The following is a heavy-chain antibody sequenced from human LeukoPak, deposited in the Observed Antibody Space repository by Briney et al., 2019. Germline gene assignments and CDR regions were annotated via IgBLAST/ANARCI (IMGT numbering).Heavy chain of an antibody. D-gene: IGHD2-15*01. V-gene: IGHV4-34*01. Sequence: SETLSLTCAVYGGSFSGYYWSWISQPPGKGLEWIGEINHSGSTNYNPSLKSRVTISVDTSKNQFSLKLSSVTAADTAVYYCARDPGYCSGGSCYGHDAFDIWGQGTMVTVSS. CDR2: INHSGST. CDR1: GGSFSGYY. CDR3: ARDPGYCSGGSCYGHDAFDI. J-gene: IGHJ3*02.